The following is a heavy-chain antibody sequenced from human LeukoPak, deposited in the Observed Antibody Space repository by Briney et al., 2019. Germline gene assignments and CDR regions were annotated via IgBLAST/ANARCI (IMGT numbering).Heavy chain of an antibody. Sequence: ASVKVSCMASGYTFTGYYMHWVRQAPGQGLEWMGWINPNSGGTNYAQKFQGRVTMTRDTSISTAYMELSRLRSDDTAVYYCARSGGGWHEVTTVPTLDYWGQGTLVTVSS. CDR1: GYTFTGYY. D-gene: IGHD4-17*01. CDR2: INPNSGGT. CDR3: ARSGGGWHEVTTVPTLDY. J-gene: IGHJ4*02. V-gene: IGHV1-2*02.